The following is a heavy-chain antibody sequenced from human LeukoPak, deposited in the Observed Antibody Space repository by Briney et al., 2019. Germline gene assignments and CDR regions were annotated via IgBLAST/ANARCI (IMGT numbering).Heavy chain of an antibody. J-gene: IGHJ2*01. CDR2: IYYSGST. Sequence: SETLSLTCTVSGGSISSYYWSWIRQPPGKGLEWIGYIYYSGSTNYNPSLKSRVTISVDRSKNQFSLKLSSVTAADTAVYYCATTSSSWYRDWYFDLWGRGTLVTVSS. CDR1: GGSISSYY. V-gene: IGHV4-59*12. CDR3: ATTSSSWYRDWYFDL. D-gene: IGHD6-13*01.